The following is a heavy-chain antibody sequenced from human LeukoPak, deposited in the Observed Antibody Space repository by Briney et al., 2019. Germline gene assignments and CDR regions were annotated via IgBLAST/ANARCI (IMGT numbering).Heavy chain of an antibody. D-gene: IGHD1-26*01. J-gene: IGHJ4*02. CDR1: GFTFSRYS. CDR3: ARENSGSYYQFDY. V-gene: IGHV3-21*01. CDR2: ISSSTSYI. Sequence: GGSLRLSCAASGFTFSRYSMNWVRQAPGKGLEWVSSISSSTSYIYYADSVKGRFTISRDNAKNSLYLQMNSLRAEDTAVYYCARENSGSYYQFDYWGQGTLVTVSS.